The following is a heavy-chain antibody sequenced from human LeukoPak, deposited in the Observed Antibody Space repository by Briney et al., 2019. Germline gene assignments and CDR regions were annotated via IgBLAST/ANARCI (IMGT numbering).Heavy chain of an antibody. V-gene: IGHV1-69*05. CDR1: GGTFSSYA. CDR2: IIPIFGTA. CDR3: ARSPLKHYYDSSGYGAFDI. Sequence: ASVKVSCKASGGTFSSYAISWVRQAPGQGLEWMGRIIPIFGTANYAQKFQGRVTITTDESTSTAYMELSSLRSEDTAVYYCARSPLKHYYDSSGYGAFDIWGQGTMVTVSS. J-gene: IGHJ3*02. D-gene: IGHD3-22*01.